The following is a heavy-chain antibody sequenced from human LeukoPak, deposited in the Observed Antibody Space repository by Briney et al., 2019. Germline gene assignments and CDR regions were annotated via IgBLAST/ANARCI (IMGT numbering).Heavy chain of an antibody. CDR3: AQDVYGSGSYDD. J-gene: IGHJ4*02. D-gene: IGHD3-10*01. V-gene: IGHV3-66*01. Sequence: PGGSLRLSCAASGFTVSSNYMSWVRQAPGKGLEWVSVIYSGGSTYYADSVKGRFTISRDNAKNTLYLQMNSLRAEDTAVYYCAQDVYGSGSYDDWGQGTLVTVSS. CDR1: GFTVSSNY. CDR2: IYSGGST.